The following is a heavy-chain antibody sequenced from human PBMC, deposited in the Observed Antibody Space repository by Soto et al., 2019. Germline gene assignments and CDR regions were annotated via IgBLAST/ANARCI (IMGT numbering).Heavy chain of an antibody. J-gene: IGHJ5*02. CDR3: ARGPIDPLNWFDP. Sequence: SVTQSHTGTVAGGSISIYYSGWLRQPPGKGLEWIGYIYYSGSTNYNPSLKSRVTISVDTSKNQFSLKLSSVTAADTAVYYCARGPIDPLNWFDPWGQGTLLAVS. CDR2: IYYSGST. V-gene: IGHV4-59*01. CDR1: GGSISIYY.